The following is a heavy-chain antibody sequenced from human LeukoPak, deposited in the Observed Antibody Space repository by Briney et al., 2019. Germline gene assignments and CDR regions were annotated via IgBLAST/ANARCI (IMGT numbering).Heavy chain of an antibody. CDR3: AADLSSTPFDY. D-gene: IGHD2-2*01. J-gene: IGHJ4*02. Sequence: SVKVSCKASGFTFTSSAVQWVRQARGQRLEWIGWIVVGSGNTNYAQKFQERVTITRDMSTSTAYMGLSSLRSEDTAVYYCAADLSSTPFDYWGQGTLVTVSS. CDR2: IVVGSGNT. V-gene: IGHV1-58*01. CDR1: GFTFTSSA.